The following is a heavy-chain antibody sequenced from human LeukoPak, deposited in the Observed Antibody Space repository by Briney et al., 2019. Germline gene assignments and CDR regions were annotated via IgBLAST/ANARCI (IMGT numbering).Heavy chain of an antibody. Sequence: SGTLSLTCAVSGGSISSSNWWSWVRQPPGKGLEWIGEIYHSGSTNYNPSLKSRVTISVDKSKNQFSLKLSSVTAADTAVYYCARDCRDGYNCVDFDYWGQGTLVTVSS. CDR2: IYHSGST. CDR3: ARDCRDGYNCVDFDY. J-gene: IGHJ4*02. CDR1: GGSISSSNW. V-gene: IGHV4-4*02. D-gene: IGHD5-24*01.